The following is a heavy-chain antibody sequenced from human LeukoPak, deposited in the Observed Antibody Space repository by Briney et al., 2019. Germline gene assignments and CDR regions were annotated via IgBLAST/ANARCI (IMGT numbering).Heavy chain of an antibody. CDR1: GGXFSGYY. Sequence: PSETLSLTCAVYGGXFSGYYWSWIRQPPGKGLEWIGEINHSGSTNYNPSLKSRVTISVDTSKNQFSLKLSSVTAADTAVYYCARRYYGSGLKFDYWGQGTLVTVSS. CDR3: ARRYYGSGLKFDY. V-gene: IGHV4-34*01. CDR2: INHSGST. D-gene: IGHD3-10*01. J-gene: IGHJ4*02.